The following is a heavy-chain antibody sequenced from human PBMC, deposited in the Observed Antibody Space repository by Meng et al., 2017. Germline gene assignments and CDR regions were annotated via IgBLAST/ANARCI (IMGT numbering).Heavy chain of an antibody. CDR1: GWSFSGCY. D-gene: IGHD5-18*01. CDR3: ARGTRGYSYGNDY. J-gene: IGHJ4*02. CDR2: INHSGST. V-gene: IGHV4-34*01. Sequence: QLPRCVDGLVQPSRSLSLTCAVYGWSFSGCYWSWIRQPPGKWLEWIGEINHSGSTYYNPSLKGRVTISVDTSKNQFSLKLSSVTAADTAVYYCARGTRGYSYGNDYWGQGTLVTVSS.